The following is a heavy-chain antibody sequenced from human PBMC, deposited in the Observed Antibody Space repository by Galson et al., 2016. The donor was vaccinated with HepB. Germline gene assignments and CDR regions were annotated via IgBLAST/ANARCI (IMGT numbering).Heavy chain of an antibody. CDR1: GYSLTEVS. CDR2: FEPEDGET. D-gene: IGHD1-26*01. CDR3: AVGAMAT. V-gene: IGHV1-24*01. Sequence: SCKVSGYSLTEVSMHWVRQAPGKGLEWMGGFEPEDGETIYAQKFQGRVTVTEDASTDTAYMELGSLRSDDTAVYYCAVGAMATWGQGTLVTVSS. J-gene: IGHJ5*02.